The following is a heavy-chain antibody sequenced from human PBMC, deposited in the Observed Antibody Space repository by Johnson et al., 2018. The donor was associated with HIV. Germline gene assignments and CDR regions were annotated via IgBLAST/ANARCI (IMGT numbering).Heavy chain of an antibody. CDR3: AREGKDAFDI. V-gene: IGHV3-66*01. J-gene: IGHJ3*02. CDR1: GFTFSTYA. Sequence: VQLVESGGGLVPPGGSLRLSCAASGFTFSTYAMHWVRQAPGKGLEWVSVLYSGGSTYYADSVKGRFSISRDNSKNTLYLQMNSLRAEDTAVYYCAREGKDAFDIWGQGTMVTVSS. D-gene: IGHD3-10*01. CDR2: LYSGGST.